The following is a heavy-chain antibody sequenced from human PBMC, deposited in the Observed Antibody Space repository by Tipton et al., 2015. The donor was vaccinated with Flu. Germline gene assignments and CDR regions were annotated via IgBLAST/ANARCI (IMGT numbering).Heavy chain of an antibody. CDR1: GGSFSGYY. CDR2: IKQDGSEK. CDR3: ARYSSSSPPGWYFDL. D-gene: IGHD6-13*01. V-gene: IGHV3-7*01. J-gene: IGHJ2*01. Sequence: LSLTCAVYGGSFSGYYWSWIRQPPGKGLEWVANIKQDGSEKYYVDSVKGRFTISRDNAKNSLYLQMNSLRAEDTAVYYCARYSSSSPPGWYFDLWGRGTLVTVSS.